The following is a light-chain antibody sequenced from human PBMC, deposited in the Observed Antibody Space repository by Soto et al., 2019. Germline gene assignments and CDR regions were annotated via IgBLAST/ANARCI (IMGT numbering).Light chain of an antibody. CDR3: SSYAGIVTLV. Sequence: QSALTQPTSVSGSPGQSITISCTGTSSDVGSYNLVSWYQQHPGKAPKLMIFDVNKRPSGLSNRFSGSKSGNTASLTISGLQAEDEADYYCSSYAGIVTLVFGGGTQLTVL. CDR1: SSDVGSYNL. J-gene: IGLJ2*01. V-gene: IGLV2-23*02. CDR2: DVN.